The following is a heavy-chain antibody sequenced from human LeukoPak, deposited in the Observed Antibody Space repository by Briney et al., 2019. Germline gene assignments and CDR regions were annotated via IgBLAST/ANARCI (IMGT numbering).Heavy chain of an antibody. J-gene: IGHJ4*02. D-gene: IGHD4/OR15-4a*01. CDR1: GGSISSSSYY. V-gene: IGHV4-39*07. CDR2: IYYSGST. Sequence: SETLSLTSTVSGGSISSSSYYWGWIRQPPGKGLEWIGSIYYSGSTYYNPSLKSRVTISVDTSKNQFSLKLSSVTAADTAVYYCASGGSYNIATMDYWGQGTLVTVSS. CDR3: ASGGSYNIATMDY.